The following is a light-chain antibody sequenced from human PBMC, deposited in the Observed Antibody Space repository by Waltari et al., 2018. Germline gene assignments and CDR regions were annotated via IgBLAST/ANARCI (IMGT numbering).Light chain of an antibody. CDR3: QQLNSYPPT. J-gene: IGKJ4*01. CDR2: AAS. Sequence: DFQMTQSPSSLAASVGDRLTITCRASQGISSFLAWYQQKAGKATKLLIYAASTLQSGVPSRFSGSGSGTDVTLTISSLQPEDFATYYCQQLNSYPPTFGGGTKVEIK. V-gene: IGKV1-9*01. CDR1: QGISSF.